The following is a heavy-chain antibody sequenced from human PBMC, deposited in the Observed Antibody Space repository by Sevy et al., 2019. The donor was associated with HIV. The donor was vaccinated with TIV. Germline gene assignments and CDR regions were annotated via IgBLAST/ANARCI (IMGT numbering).Heavy chain of an antibody. CDR3: ARDSKTGYNWFDP. Sequence: GGSLRLSCAASGFTFSDYYMTWIRQAPGKGLEWVSYISSSGSTIYYADSVKGRFTISRDNAKNSLYLQMNSLRAEDTAVYYCARDSKTGYNWFDPWGHGTLVTVSS. CDR1: GFTFSDYY. CDR2: ISSSGSTI. V-gene: IGHV3-11*01. D-gene: IGHD1-1*01. J-gene: IGHJ5*02.